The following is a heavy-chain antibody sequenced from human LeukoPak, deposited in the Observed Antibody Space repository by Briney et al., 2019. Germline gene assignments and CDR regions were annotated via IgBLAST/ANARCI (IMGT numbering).Heavy chain of an antibody. D-gene: IGHD3-10*01. J-gene: IGHJ4*02. CDR1: GDSITTYY. Sequence: SETLSLTCTVSGDSITTYYWSWIRQSPGKGLECIGYIYYSGITKYNPSFTSRLTISVDTSKNQFSLEMRSVTAADTAVYYCVRHLGSSSPYFNYWGQGILVTVSS. V-gene: IGHV4-59*08. CDR3: VRHLGSSSPYFNY. CDR2: IYYSGIT.